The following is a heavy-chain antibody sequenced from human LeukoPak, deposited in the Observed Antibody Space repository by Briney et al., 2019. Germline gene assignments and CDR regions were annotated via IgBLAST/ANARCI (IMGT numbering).Heavy chain of an antibody. J-gene: IGHJ4*02. CDR2: IISIFGTA. V-gene: IGHV1-69*01. CDR1: GGTFSSYA. D-gene: IGHD5-18*01. Sequence: GSSVTVSCKASGGTFSSYAISWVRQAPGQGLEWMGGIISIFGTANYAQKFQGRVTITADESTSTAYMELSSLRSEDTAVYYCARTVSGYSYAFDYWGQGTLVTVSS. CDR3: ARTVSGYSYAFDY.